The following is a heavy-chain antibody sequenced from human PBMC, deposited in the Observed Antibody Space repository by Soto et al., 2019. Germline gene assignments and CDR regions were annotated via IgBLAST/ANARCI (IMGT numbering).Heavy chain of an antibody. Sequence: GRSLRVSCAASGFTFSSYGMSWVRQATVKMRAWGSVVSGSEGRTYYADSVQGRLIISRENDKTTLYLQMKRLRAEDTSIYYCAKDVPYDYVWGSTRPIFSYNGREVCGQGVTIAAS. CDR3: AKDVPYDYVWGSTRPIFSYNGREV. J-gene: IGHJ6*02. V-gene: IGHV3-23*01. CDR1: GFTFSSYG. CDR2: VSGSEGRT. D-gene: IGHD3-16*01.